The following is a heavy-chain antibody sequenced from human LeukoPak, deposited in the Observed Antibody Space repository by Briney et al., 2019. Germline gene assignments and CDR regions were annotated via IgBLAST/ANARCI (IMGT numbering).Heavy chain of an antibody. D-gene: IGHD5-18*01. CDR2: IGTAGDT. J-gene: IGHJ4*02. V-gene: IGHV3-13*01. CDR1: GFTFSSYD. Sequence: GGSLRLSCAASGFTFSSYDMHWVRHATGKGLEWVSAIGTAGDTYYPGSVKGRFTISRENAKNSLYLQMNSLRAGDTAVYYCAKDAELWSYFDYWGQGTLVTVSS. CDR3: AKDAELWSYFDY.